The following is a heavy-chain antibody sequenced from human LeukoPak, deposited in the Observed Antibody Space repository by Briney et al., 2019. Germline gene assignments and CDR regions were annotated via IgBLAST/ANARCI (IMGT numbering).Heavy chain of an antibody. CDR3: ASSSYGSGSYYYLFDY. Sequence: SETLSLTCTVSGGSTSSGSYYWGWIRQPPGKGLEWIGSIYYSGSTYYNPSLKSRVTISVDTSKNQFSLRLSSVTAADTAVYYCASSSYGSGSYYYLFDYWGQGTLVTVSS. CDR2: IYYSGST. J-gene: IGHJ4*02. D-gene: IGHD3-10*01. CDR1: GGSTSSGSYY. V-gene: IGHV4-39*07.